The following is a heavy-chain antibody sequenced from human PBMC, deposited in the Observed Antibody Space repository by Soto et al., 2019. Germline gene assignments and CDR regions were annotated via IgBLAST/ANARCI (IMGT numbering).Heavy chain of an antibody. CDR1: GYTFTSYD. CDR3: ARDQGVIGFDP. CDR2: MNPNSGNT. D-gene: IGHD3-22*01. V-gene: IGHV1-8*01. J-gene: IGHJ5*02. Sequence: QVQLVQSGAEVKKPGASVKVSCKASGYTFTSYDINWVRQATGQGLEWMGWMNPNSGNTNYAQKLQGRVTMTTDTSTSTAYMELRSLRSDDTAVYYCARDQGVIGFDPWGQGTLVTVSS.